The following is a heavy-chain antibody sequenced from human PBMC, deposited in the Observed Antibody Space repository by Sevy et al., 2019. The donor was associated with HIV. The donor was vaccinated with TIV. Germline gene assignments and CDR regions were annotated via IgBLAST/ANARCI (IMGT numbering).Heavy chain of an antibody. V-gene: IGHV1-18*01. CDR2: IGPYNGNI. Sequence: ASVKVSYKASGYTFDSYGISWVRQAPGQGLEYMGWIGPYNGNIKYAQNIQDRVTMTTDSSTSTAYMELSSLRSDDTAVYFCARISTPRGKFNWFDPWGQGTLVTVSS. CDR3: ARISTPRGKFNWFDP. D-gene: IGHD3-10*01. J-gene: IGHJ5*02. CDR1: GYTFDSYG.